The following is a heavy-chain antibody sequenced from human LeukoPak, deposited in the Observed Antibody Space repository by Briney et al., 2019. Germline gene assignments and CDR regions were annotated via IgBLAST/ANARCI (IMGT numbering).Heavy chain of an antibody. Sequence: AGSLRLSCAASGFNVSNNYMNWVRQAPGKGLEWVSVIFSSGPTYYADSVKGRFTISRDNSKNTLYLQMNSLRAEDTAVYYCARDPPGSLWGQGTLVTVSS. CDR2: IFSSGPT. CDR1: GFNVSNNY. CDR3: ARDPPGSL. V-gene: IGHV3-53*01. J-gene: IGHJ4*02.